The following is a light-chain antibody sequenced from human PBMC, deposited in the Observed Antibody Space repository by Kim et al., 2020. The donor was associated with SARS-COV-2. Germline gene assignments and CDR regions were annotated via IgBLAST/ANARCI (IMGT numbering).Light chain of an antibody. V-gene: IGLV1-51*01. CDR3: GTWDSSLSAGV. J-gene: IGLJ2*01. CDR2: DNN. Sequence: GQKVNISCSGSSPNIGNNYVSWYQQLPGTAPKLLIYDNNKRPSGIPDRFSGSKSGTSATLGITGLQTGDEADYYCGTWDSSLSAGVFGGGTKLTVL. CDR1: SPNIGNNY.